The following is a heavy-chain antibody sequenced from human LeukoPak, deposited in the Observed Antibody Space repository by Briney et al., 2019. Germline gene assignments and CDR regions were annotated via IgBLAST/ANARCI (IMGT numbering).Heavy chain of an antibody. CDR3: ARGIGGSDY. Sequence: SETLSLTCAVYSGSFSGYYWSWIRQPPGKGLEWIGEINHSGSTSCNPSLKSRVTISVDTSKNQFSLKLSSVTAADTAVYYCARGIGGSDYWGQGTLVTVSS. J-gene: IGHJ4*02. CDR2: INHSGST. V-gene: IGHV4-34*01. CDR1: SGSFSGYY. D-gene: IGHD1-26*01.